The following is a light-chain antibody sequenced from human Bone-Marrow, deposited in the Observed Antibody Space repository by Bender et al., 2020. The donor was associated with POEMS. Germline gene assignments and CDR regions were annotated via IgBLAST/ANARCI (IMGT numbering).Light chain of an antibody. J-gene: IGLJ3*02. Sequence: QSVLTQPPSVSAAPGQKVTISCSGSTSNIGNNYVSWYQKMPGTAPKLVIYDNIERPSGIPARFSGSKSGNTASLTVSGLQAEDEADYYCSSYAGDYNLVFGGGTKLTVL. V-gene: IGLV1-51*01. CDR3: SSYAGDYNLV. CDR2: DNI. CDR1: TSNIGNNY.